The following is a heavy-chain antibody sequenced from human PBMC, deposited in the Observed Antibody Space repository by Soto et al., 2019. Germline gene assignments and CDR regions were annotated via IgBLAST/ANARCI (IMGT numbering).Heavy chain of an antibody. V-gene: IGHV1-2*04. CDR3: AREIRSGYYKYWYFDL. J-gene: IGHJ2*01. Sequence: QVQLVQSGAEVKKPGASVKVSCRASGYTFTVYHIHWVRQAPGQGLEWMGWINPNSGGTNYAQKFQDWVTMTSDTSISTAYMELCRLRSDDTAVYYCAREIRSGYYKYWYFDLWGRGTLVTVST. CDR1: GYTFTVYH. D-gene: IGHD3-3*01. CDR2: INPNSGGT.